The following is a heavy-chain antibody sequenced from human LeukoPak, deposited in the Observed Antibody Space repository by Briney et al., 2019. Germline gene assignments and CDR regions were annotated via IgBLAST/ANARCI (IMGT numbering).Heavy chain of an antibody. J-gene: IGHJ4*02. V-gene: IGHV4-30-2*01. CDR1: GGSISSGGYS. Sequence: SETLSLTRAVSGGSISSGGYSWSWIRQPPGKGLEWIGYIYHSGSTYYNPSLKSRVTISVDRSKNRFSLKLSSVTAADTAVYYCARASYGDYVFDYWGQGTLVTVSS. CDR3: ARASYGDYVFDY. D-gene: IGHD4-17*01. CDR2: IYHSGST.